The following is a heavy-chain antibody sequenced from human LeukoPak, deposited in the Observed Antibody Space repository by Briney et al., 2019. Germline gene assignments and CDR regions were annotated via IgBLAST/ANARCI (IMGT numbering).Heavy chain of an antibody. Sequence: SETLSLTCSVSGYSISSSSYYWGWIRQPPGKGLEWIGSIYYSGSTYYNPSLKSRVTISVDTSKNQFSLKLTSVTAADTAVYYCARDGYMNIPGTFDIWGQGTMVTVSS. V-gene: IGHV4-39*07. CDR1: GYSISSSSYY. J-gene: IGHJ3*02. CDR3: ARDGYMNIPGTFDI. D-gene: IGHD5-12*01. CDR2: IYYSGST.